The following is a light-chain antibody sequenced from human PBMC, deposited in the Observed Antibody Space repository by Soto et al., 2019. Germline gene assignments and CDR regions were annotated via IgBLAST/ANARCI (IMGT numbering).Light chain of an antibody. Sequence: EIVLTQSPGTLSLSPGDRATLSCRASHSINTSFLAWFQQKPGQAPRLLIYAASTRDTGIPDRFSGSASETDFTLTINRLEPEDSAVYYCQQYASAPFSLGPGTKVDIK. CDR3: QQYASAPFS. CDR1: HSINTSF. CDR2: AAS. V-gene: IGKV3-20*01. J-gene: IGKJ3*01.